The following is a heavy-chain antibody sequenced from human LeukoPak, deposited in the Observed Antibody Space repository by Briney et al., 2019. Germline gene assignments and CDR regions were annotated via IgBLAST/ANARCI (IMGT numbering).Heavy chain of an antibody. D-gene: IGHD6-13*01. CDR2: IRFDGNNE. V-gene: IGHV3-30*02. J-gene: IGHJ5*02. CDR1: GFIFSNYD. CDR3: AREVGITVADSFDP. Sequence: GGSLRLSCVASGFIFSNYDMHWVRQAPGKGLEWVSFIRFDGNNERYAGSVKGRYTISRDNSKNTLYLQMNSLRPDDTAMYYCAREVGITVADSFDPWGQGTLVTVSS.